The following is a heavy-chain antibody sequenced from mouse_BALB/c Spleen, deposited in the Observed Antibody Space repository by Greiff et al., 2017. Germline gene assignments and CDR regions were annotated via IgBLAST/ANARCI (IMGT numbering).Heavy chain of an antibody. J-gene: IGHJ3*01. CDR1: GYTFTSYD. CDR2: ILPGSGST. CDR3: ARKATDGIFAY. Sequence: QVQLQQSGPELVKPGALVKISCKASGYTFTSYDINWVKQRPGQGLEWIGEILPGSGSTNYNEKFKGKATFTADTSSNTAYMQLSSLTSEDSAVYYCARKATDGIFAYWGQGTLVTVSA. D-gene: IGHD3-2*02. V-gene: IGHV1-66*01.